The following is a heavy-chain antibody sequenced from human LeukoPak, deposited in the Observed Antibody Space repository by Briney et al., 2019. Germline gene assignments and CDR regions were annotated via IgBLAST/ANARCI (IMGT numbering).Heavy chain of an antibody. V-gene: IGHV3-53*01. D-gene: IGHD1-7*01. CDR1: GFTFGSYT. CDR3: ARGNWNYQV. CDR2: IYSGGST. Sequence: GGSLRLSCAASGFTFGSYTMNWVRQAPGKGLEWVSVIYSGGSTYYADSVKGRFTISRDNSKNTLYLQMNSLRAEDTAVYYCARGNWNYQVWGQGTLVTVSS. J-gene: IGHJ4*02.